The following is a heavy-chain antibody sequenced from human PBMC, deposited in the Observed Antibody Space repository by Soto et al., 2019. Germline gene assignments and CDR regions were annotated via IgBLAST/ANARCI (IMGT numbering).Heavy chain of an antibody. Sequence: EVQLVESGGGLVKPGGSLRLSCAASGFTFSNAWMSWVRQARGKGLEWVGRIKSKTDGGTTDYAAPVKGRFTISRDDSKNTLYLQMNSLKTEDTAVYYCTTDAMITFGGVIPLDAFDIWGQGTMVTVSS. CDR3: TTDAMITFGGVIPLDAFDI. J-gene: IGHJ3*02. CDR2: IKSKTDGGTT. CDR1: GFTFSNAW. D-gene: IGHD3-16*01. V-gene: IGHV3-15*01.